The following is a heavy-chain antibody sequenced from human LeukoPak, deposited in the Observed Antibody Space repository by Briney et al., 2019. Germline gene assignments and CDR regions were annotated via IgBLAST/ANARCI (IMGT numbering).Heavy chain of an antibody. J-gene: IGHJ4*02. D-gene: IGHD3-10*01. Sequence: TLSLTCTVSGGSISSGGYYWSWIRQHPGKGLEWIGYIYYSGSTYYNPSLKSRVTISVDTSKNQFSLKLSSVTAEDTAVYYCARQFGELYRGSSWAFDYWGQGTLVTVSS. CDR2: IYYSGST. V-gene: IGHV4-31*03. CDR3: ARQFGELYRGSSWAFDY. CDR1: GGSISSGGYY.